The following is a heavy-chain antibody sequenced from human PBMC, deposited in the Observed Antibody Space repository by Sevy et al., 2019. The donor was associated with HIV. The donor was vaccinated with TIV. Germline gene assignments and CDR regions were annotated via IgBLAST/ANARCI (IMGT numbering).Heavy chain of an antibody. D-gene: IGHD2-2*02. CDR2: IRSKTDGGTT. CDR3: TTEGIVVVPAAIPTDY. CDR1: RFTFSNAW. J-gene: IGHJ4*01. Sequence: GGSLRLSCAASRFTFSNAWMSWVRQAPGKGLEWVGRIRSKTDGGTTDYAAPVKGRFTISRDDSKNTLYLQMNSLKTEDTAVYYCTTEGIVVVPAAIPTDYWGHGTLVTVSS. V-gene: IGHV3-15*01.